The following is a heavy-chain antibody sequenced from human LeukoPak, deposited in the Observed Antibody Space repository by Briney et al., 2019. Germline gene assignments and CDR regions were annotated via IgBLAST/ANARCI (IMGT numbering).Heavy chain of an antibody. CDR2: ISSSGSTI. J-gene: IGHJ5*02. CDR1: GFTFSGYE. V-gene: IGHV3-48*03. D-gene: IGHD6-13*01. Sequence: GGSLRLSCAASGFTFSGYEMNWVRQAPGKGLEWVSYISSSGSTIYYADSVKGRFTISRDNSKNTLYLQMNSLRAEDTAVYYCAKFCSSSWYDWFDPWGQGTLVTVSS. CDR3: AKFCSSSWYDWFDP.